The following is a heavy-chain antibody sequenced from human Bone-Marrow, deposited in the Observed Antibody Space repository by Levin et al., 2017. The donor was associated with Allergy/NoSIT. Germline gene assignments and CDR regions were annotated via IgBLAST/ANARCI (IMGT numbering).Heavy chain of an antibody. CDR2: IIPILGIA. J-gene: IGHJ3*02. Sequence: ASVKVSCKASGGTFSSYAISWVRQAPGQGLEWMGRIIPILGIANYAQKFQGRVTITADKSTSTAYMELSSLRSEDTAVYYCATRPLSEVRGVIITAAGAFDIWGQGTMVTVSS. D-gene: IGHD3-10*01. V-gene: IGHV1-69*04. CDR1: GGTFSSYA. CDR3: ATRPLSEVRGVIITAAGAFDI.